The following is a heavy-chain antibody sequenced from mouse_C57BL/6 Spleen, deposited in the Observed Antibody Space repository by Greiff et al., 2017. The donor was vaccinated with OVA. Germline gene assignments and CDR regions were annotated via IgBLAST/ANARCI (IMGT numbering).Heavy chain of an antibody. D-gene: IGHD2-4*01. Sequence: DVHLVESGGGLVQPGGSLKLSCAASGFTFSDYGMAWVRQAPRKGPEWVAFISNLAYSIYYADTVTGRFTISRENAKNTLYLEMSSLRSEDTAMYYCARLDDYDGEGYAMDYWGQGTSVTVSS. J-gene: IGHJ4*01. V-gene: IGHV5-15*01. CDR1: GFTFSDYG. CDR2: ISNLAYSI. CDR3: ARLDDYDGEGYAMDY.